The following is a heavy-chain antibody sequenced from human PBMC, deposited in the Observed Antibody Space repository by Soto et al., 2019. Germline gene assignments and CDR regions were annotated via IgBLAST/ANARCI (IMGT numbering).Heavy chain of an antibody. CDR1: GGSISSYY. D-gene: IGHD3-3*01. CDR2: IYYSGST. V-gene: IGHV4-59*01. J-gene: IGHJ5*02. CDR3: ARGYYYFWSGSPRELNWFDP. Sequence: SETLSLTCTVSGGSISSYYWSWIRQPPWKGLEWIGYIYYSGSTNYNPSLKSRVTISVDTSKNRFSLKLSSVTAADTAVYYCARGYYYFWSGSPRELNWFDPWGQGTLVTVST.